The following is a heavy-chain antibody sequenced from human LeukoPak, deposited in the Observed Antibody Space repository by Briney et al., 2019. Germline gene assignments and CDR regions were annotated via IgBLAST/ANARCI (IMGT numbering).Heavy chain of an antibody. J-gene: IGHJ4*02. D-gene: IGHD1-1*01. CDR1: GAPIRTSY. V-gene: IGHV4-59*08. CDR3: ASHLRRTTNDY. Sequence: ETHSPVCPVSGAPIRTSYPSRIRQPPGKGLEWIGYIHYSGSTNYNPSLKSRVTMSVDTSKNQFSLKLSSVTAADTAVYYCASHLRRTTNDYWGQGTLVTVSS. CDR2: IHYSGST.